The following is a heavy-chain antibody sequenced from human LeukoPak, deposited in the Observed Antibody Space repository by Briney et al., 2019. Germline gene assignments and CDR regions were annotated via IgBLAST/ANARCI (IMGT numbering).Heavy chain of an antibody. Sequence: SQTLPLTCAVSGGSISSGGYSWSWIRQPPGKGLEWIGYIYHSGSTYYNPSLKSRVTISVDTSKNQFSLKLSSVTAADTAVYYCARDSSRTYYFDYWGQGTLVTVSS. CDR3: ARDSSRTYYFDY. CDR2: IYHSGST. D-gene: IGHD6-13*01. J-gene: IGHJ4*02. CDR1: GGSISSGGYS. V-gene: IGHV4-30-2*01.